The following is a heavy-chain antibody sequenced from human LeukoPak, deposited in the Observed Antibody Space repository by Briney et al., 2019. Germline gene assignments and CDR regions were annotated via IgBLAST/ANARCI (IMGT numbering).Heavy chain of an antibody. V-gene: IGHV1-8*01. Sequence: ASVKVSCKASGYTFTSYDINWVRQATGQGLEWMGWMNPNSGNTGYAQKFQGRVAMTRNTSISTAYMELSSLRSEDTAVYYCARGGRITMVRGVLGDHYYYYYMDVWGKGTTVTVSS. CDR3: ARGGRITMVRGVLGDHYYYYYMDV. D-gene: IGHD3-10*01. CDR2: MNPNSGNT. J-gene: IGHJ6*03. CDR1: GYTFTSYD.